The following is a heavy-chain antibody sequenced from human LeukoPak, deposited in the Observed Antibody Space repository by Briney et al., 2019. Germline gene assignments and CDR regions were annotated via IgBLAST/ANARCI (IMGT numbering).Heavy chain of an antibody. D-gene: IGHD3-10*01. CDR1: GGSISSSSYY. CDR3: TVTMIRGNFYDAFDI. V-gene: IGHV4-61*02. CDR2: IYISGGT. J-gene: IGHJ3*02. Sequence: SETLSLTCTVSGGSISSSSYYWGWIRQPAGKGLEWIGRIYISGGTNYNPSLKSRVAMSVDTSKNQFSLKLSSVTAADTAVYYCTVTMIRGNFYDAFDIWGQGTMVTVSS.